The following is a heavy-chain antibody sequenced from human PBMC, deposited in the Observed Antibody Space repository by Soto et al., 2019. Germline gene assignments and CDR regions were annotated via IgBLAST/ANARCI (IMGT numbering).Heavy chain of an antibody. V-gene: IGHV3-23*01. D-gene: IGHD3-10*01. CDR2: ISGSGGST. CDR1: GFTFSSYA. J-gene: IGHJ4*02. Sequence: EVQLLESGGGLVQPRGSLRLSCAASGFTFSSYAMSWVRQAPGKGLEWVSAISGSGGSTYYADSVKGRFTISRDNSKNTLYLQMNSLRAEDTAVYYCAKGITSLWSHFDYWGQGTLVTVSS. CDR3: AKGITSLWSHFDY.